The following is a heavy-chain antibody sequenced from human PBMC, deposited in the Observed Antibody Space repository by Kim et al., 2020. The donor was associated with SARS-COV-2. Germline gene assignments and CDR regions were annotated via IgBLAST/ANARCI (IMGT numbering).Heavy chain of an antibody. CDR2: DP. CDR3: ASHPGTAWFFY. Sequence: DPRYSPSFQGQVTISADKSISTAYLQWSSLKASDTAMYYCASHPGTAWFFYWGQGTLVTVSS. D-gene: IGHD3-22*01. J-gene: IGHJ4*02. V-gene: IGHV5-51*01.